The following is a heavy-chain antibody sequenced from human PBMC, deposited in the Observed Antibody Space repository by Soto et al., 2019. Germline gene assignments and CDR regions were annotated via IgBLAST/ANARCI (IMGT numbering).Heavy chain of an antibody. CDR2: INPKSGGT. J-gene: IGHJ4*02. V-gene: IGHV1-2*04. Sequence: ASGKVSFKASGYTFTGYYMHWVRQAPGQGLEWMGWINPKSGGTNYAQKFQGWVTMTRDTSISTAYMELSRLRSDDTAVYYCARERGNCSSTSCYGTLAFWGQGTLVTVSS. CDR3: ARERGNCSSTSCYGTLAF. CDR1: GYTFTGYY. D-gene: IGHD2-2*01.